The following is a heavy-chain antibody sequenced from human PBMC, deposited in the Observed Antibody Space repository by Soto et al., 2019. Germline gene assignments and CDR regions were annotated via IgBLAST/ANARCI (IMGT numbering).Heavy chain of an antibody. D-gene: IGHD3-3*01. V-gene: IGHV3-33*03. CDR1: GFSFSTYA. CDR2: IWNDGSNK. CDR3: AGDSPGSGFAFDP. J-gene: IGHJ5*02. Sequence: QVQLEESGGGVVQPGRSLRLSCASSGFSFSTYAMHWVRQAPGKGLEWVAFIWNDGSNKVYADSVKGRFTXSRDXSMXXXXXXXXXXXXXXTAVYYCAGDSPGSGFAFDPWGQGTQVTVSS.